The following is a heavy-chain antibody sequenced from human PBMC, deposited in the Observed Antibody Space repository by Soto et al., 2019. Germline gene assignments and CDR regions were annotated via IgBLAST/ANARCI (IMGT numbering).Heavy chain of an antibody. J-gene: IGHJ4*02. CDR3: VRDQGHGFDS. V-gene: IGHV4-4*02. CDR2: IDHSEST. CDR1: GDYFSNSNW. Sequence: QVQLQESGPGLVKPSGTLSLICAVSGDYFSNSNWWHWVRQPPGQGLEWIAEIDHSESTNYNPSHKSRVTISIDKSKNHFSLKLNSVTAADTAMYYCVRDQGHGFDSWGQGTLVTVSS.